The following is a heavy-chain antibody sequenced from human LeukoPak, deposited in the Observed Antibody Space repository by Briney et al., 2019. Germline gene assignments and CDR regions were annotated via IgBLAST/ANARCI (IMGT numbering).Heavy chain of an antibody. Sequence: PSETLSLTCTVSGDSVSSDGYYWSWIRQPPGKGLEWIGYISYSGRTNYNPSLKSRVTISIDTSKNQFSMRVSSVTAADTAVYYCARDRGIYSAHFDCSGQGSLVTVSS. CDR3: ARDRGIYSAHFDC. V-gene: IGHV4-61*08. J-gene: IGHJ4*02. CDR2: ISYSGRT. CDR1: GDSVSSDGYY. D-gene: IGHD5-12*01.